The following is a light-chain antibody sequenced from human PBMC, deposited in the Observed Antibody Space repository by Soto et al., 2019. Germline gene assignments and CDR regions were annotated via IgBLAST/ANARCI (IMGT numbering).Light chain of an antibody. Sequence: QPVLTQPPSASASQGASVKLTCTLSSGHSSYDIAWHQQQPEKGPRCLLKLHSDGTHIKGDGIPDRFSGSSSGAERYLTISSLQSEDEADYYCQTWGAGIRVFGGGTKLTVL. CDR2: LHSDGTH. J-gene: IGLJ3*02. CDR3: QTWGAGIRV. V-gene: IGLV4-69*01. CDR1: SGHSSYD.